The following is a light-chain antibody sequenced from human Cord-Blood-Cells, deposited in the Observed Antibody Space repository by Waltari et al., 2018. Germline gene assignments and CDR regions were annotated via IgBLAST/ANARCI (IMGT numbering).Light chain of an antibody. CDR3: QQYGSSPTWT. CDR2: GAS. CDR1: QSVSSRY. Sequence: EIVLTQSPGTLSLSPGDRAPLSCRASQSVSSRYLAWYQQKPGQAPRLLIYGASSRATGIPDRFSGSGSGTDFTLTISRLEPEDFAVYYCQQYGSSPTWTFGQGTKVEIK. J-gene: IGKJ1*01. V-gene: IGKV3-20*01.